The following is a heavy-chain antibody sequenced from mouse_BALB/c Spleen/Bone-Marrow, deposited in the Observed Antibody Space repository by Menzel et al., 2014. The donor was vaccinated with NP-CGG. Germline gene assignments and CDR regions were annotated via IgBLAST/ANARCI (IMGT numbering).Heavy chain of an antibody. CDR2: IDPSDSET. CDR3: ARNWVYFDY. CDR1: GYTFTSYW. D-gene: IGHD4-1*01. V-gene: IGHV1-69*02. J-gene: IGHJ2*01. Sequence: SGAELVKPGAPVKLSCKASGYTFTSYWMNWVKQRPRRGLEWIGRIDPSDSETHYNQKFKDKATLTVDKSSSTAYIQLSSLTSEDSAVYYCARNWVYFDYWGQGTTLTVSS.